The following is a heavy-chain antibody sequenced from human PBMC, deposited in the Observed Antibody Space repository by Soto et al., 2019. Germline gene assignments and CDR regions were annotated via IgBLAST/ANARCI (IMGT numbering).Heavy chain of an antibody. D-gene: IGHD6-6*01. Sequence: GGSLRLSCAASGFTFSSYSMNWARQAPGKGLEWVSSISSSSSYIYYADSVKGRFTIPRDNAKNSLYLQMNSLRAEDTAVYYCARDPAIRSIAARPWWFDPWGQGTLVTVSS. CDR1: GFTFSSYS. CDR3: ARDPAIRSIAARPWWFDP. J-gene: IGHJ5*02. V-gene: IGHV3-21*01. CDR2: ISSSSSYI.